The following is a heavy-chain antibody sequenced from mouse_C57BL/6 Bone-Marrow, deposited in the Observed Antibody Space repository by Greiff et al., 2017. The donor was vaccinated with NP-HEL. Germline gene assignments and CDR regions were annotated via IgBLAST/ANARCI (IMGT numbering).Heavy chain of an antibody. CDR3: ARGNYEYYFDY. CDR2: IYPEDGET. J-gene: IGHJ2*01. CDR1: GFKIKDYY. Sequence: VQLQQSGAELVKPGASVKLSCTASGFKIKDYYMQWVKQRNEKGREGRGGIYPEDGETKYAPKFQGKATITADTSSNTAYLQLSSLTSEDTAVYYCARGNYEYYFDYWGQGTTLTVSS. D-gene: IGHD2-1*01. V-gene: IGHV14-2*01.